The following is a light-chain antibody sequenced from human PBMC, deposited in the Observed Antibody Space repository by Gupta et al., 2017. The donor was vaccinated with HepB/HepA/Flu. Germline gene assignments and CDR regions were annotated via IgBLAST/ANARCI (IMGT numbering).Light chain of an antibody. CDR1: SVNIGSNH. J-gene: IGLJ3*02. CDR3: TTWDDSLSGRV. Sequence: SVLTPPPSASGTPGQRVPLSCSCSSVNIGSNHVNWYQHFPGTAPQLLIHSNTQRPSGVPARFSGSKSGTSASLVIRGLQAEDEADYYCTTWDDSLSGRVFGGGTKLTVL. CDR2: SNT. V-gene: IGLV1-44*01.